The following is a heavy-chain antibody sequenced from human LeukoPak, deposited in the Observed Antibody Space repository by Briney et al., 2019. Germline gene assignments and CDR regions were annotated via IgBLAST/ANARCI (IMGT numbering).Heavy chain of an antibody. CDR3: AKDGEDWGDYFDY. CDR2: IWYDGSNK. Sequence: GGSLRLSCAASGFTFSSYGMHWVRQAPGKGLEWVAVIWYDGSNKYYADSVKGRFTISRDNSKNTLYLQMNSLRAEDTAVYYCAKDGEDWGDYFDYWGQGTLVTVSS. J-gene: IGHJ4*02. D-gene: IGHD7-27*01. CDR1: GFTFSSYG. V-gene: IGHV3-33*06.